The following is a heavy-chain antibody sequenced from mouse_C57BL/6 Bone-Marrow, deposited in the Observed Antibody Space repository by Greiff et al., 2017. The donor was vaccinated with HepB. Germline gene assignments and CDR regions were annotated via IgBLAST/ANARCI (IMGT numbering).Heavy chain of an antibody. D-gene: IGHD2-3*01. J-gene: IGHJ4*01. CDR2: IYPGNSDT. V-gene: IGHV1-5*01. CDR3: TRRGYDGYPSYAMDD. CDR1: GYTFTSYW. Sequence: VHVKQSGTVLARPGASVKMSCKTSGYTFTSYWMHWVNQRTGQGLEWIGAIYPGNSDTSYNQKFKGKSKRTAVPSASTAYMELSSLTNEDSAVYYCTRRGYDGYPSYAMDDWGQGTSVTVSS.